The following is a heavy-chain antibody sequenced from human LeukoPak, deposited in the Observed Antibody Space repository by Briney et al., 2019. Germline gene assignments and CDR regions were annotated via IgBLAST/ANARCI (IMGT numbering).Heavy chain of an antibody. J-gene: IGHJ6*03. CDR2: IYHSGST. CDR3: ASCPASYYYYYMDV. CDR1: GGSISSGGYY. V-gene: IGHV4-30-2*01. Sequence: SQTLSLTCTVSGGSISSGGYYWSWIRQPPGKGLEWIGYIYHSGSTYYNPSLKSRVTISVDRSKNQFSLKLSSVTAADTAVYYCASCPASYYYYYMDVWGKGTTVTVSS.